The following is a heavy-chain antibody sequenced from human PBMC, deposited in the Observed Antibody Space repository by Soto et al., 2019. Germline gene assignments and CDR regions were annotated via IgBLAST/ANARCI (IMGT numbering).Heavy chain of an antibody. J-gene: IGHJ4*02. V-gene: IGHV3-74*01. D-gene: IGHD6-25*01. Sequence: EVQLVESGGGLVQPGGSLRLSCAASGFTLSDNWIHWVRRVPGKGLVWVSRTNSDGSSVNYADSVKGRFTLSRDNAKYTWFLQMDSLRVEDTAMYYCVRAPEQRPFDYWGQGTLVTVSS. CDR3: VRAPEQRPFDY. CDR2: TNSDGSSV. CDR1: GFTLSDNW.